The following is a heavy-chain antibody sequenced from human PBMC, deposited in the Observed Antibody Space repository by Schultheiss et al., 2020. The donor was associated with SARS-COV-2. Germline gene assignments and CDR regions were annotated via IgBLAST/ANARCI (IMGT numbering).Heavy chain of an antibody. D-gene: IGHD4-17*01. J-gene: IGHJ6*02. CDR2: IYHSGST. CDR1: GGSISSSNW. CDR3: ARDPSTVTKPYGMDV. Sequence: SETLSLTCAVSGGSISSSNWWSWVRQPPGKGLEWIGEIYHSGSTNYNPSLKSRVTISVDKSKNQFSLKLSSVTAADTAVYYCARDPSTVTKPYGMDVWGQGTTVTVSS. V-gene: IGHV4-4*02.